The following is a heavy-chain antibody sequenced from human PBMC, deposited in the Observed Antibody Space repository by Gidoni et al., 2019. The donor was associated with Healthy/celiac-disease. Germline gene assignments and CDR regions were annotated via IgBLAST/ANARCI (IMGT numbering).Heavy chain of an antibody. V-gene: IGHV1-2*02. CDR2: INPNGGCT. D-gene: IGHD2-15*01. J-gene: IGHJ5*02. CDR3: ARGPARYCSGDSCPNWFDP. CDR1: GYTFTGYY. Sequence: QVQLVQSGAELTKPGASAQVSCKASGYTFTGYYLHWVRQNPGQGLGWMGRINPNGGCTNYSQRFQGRVIMTRDTSISTAYMELSRLRSDDTAVYYCARGPARYCSGDSCPNWFDPWGQGTLVTVSS.